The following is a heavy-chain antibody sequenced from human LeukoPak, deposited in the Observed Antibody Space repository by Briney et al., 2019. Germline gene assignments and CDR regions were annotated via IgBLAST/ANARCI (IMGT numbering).Heavy chain of an antibody. CDR2: VSAYNGNT. CDR1: GYTFTSYG. V-gene: IGHV1-18*01. CDR3: ASWSTVTTAFDV. J-gene: IGHJ3*01. D-gene: IGHD4-17*01. Sequence: ASVKVSCKASGYTFTSYGISWVRQAPGQGLEWMGWVSAYNGNTNYAQKLRGRVTMTTDTSTSTAYMELRSLRFDDTAVYYCASWSTVTTAFDVWGQGTMVTVSS.